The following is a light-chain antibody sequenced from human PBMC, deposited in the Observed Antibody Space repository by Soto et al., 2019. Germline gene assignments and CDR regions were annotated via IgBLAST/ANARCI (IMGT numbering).Light chain of an antibody. J-gene: IGLJ3*02. CDR3: SSYAGSNNLV. Sequence: LTQPPSASGSPGQSVTISCTGTSSDIGGYDYVSWYQQHPGKAPKLIIYEVSKRPSGVPDRFSGSKSGNTASLTVSGLQAEDEADYYCSSYAGSNNLVFAGGTKVTVL. V-gene: IGLV2-8*01. CDR1: SSDIGGYDY. CDR2: EVS.